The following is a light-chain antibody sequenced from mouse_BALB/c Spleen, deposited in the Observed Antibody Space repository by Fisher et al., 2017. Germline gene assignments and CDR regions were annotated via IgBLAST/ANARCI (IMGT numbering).Light chain of an antibody. Sequence: IVLTQTPAIMSASPGEKVTMSCRASSSVSYMHWYQQKSGTSPKRWIYDTSKLASGVPARFSGSGSGTSYSLTISSMEAEDAATYYCQQYHSYPPTFGGGTKLEIK. CDR3: QQYHSYPPT. V-gene: IGKV4-59*01. J-gene: IGKJ1*01. CDR2: DTS. CDR1: SSVSY.